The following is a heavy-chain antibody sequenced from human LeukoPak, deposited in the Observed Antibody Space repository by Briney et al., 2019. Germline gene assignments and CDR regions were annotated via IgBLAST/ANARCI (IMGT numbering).Heavy chain of an antibody. CDR2: ISSSSSYI. D-gene: IGHD2-21*01. CDR1: GFTFSSYS. V-gene: IGHV3-21*04. Sequence: GGSLRLSCAASGFTFSSYSMNWVRQAPGKGLEWVSSISSSSSYIYYADSVKGRFTISRDNAKNSLYLQMNSLRAEDTALYYCAKDHGKRIVYFDYWGQGTLVTVSS. CDR3: AKDHGKRIVYFDY. J-gene: IGHJ4*02.